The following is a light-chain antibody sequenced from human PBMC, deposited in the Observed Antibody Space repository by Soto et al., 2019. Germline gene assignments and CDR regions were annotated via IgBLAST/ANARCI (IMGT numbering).Light chain of an antibody. J-gene: IGKJ1*01. CDR3: LQYYNFSWT. Sequence: AIQMTQSPSSLSASVGDRVAISCRASQDIRNTLAWYQQKPGEAPKLLIFAASNLQSGVPSRFSGSGSVTDFTLAITGLQPEDFATYYCLQYYNFSWTFGQVTKVDIK. V-gene: IGKV1-6*01. CDR1: QDIRNT. CDR2: AAS.